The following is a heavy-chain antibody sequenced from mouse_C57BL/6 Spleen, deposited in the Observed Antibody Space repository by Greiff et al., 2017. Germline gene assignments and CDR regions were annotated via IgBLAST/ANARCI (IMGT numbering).Heavy chain of an antibody. Sequence: VQLQQSGAELVRPGASVTLSCKASGYTFTDYEMHWVKQTPVHGLDWIGAIDPETGGTAYNQKFKGKAILTADKSSSTAYMELRSLTSEDSAVYDGTRGGGPRYFDVWGTGTTVTVS. D-gene: IGHD3-3*01. CDR1: GYTFTDYE. CDR3: TRGGGPRYFDV. V-gene: IGHV1-15*01. CDR2: IDPETGGT. J-gene: IGHJ1*03.